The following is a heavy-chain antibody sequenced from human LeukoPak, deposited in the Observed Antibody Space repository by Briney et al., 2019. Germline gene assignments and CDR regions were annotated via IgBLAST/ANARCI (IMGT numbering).Heavy chain of an antibody. Sequence: PGGSLRLSCTASGFTFGDYAMSWVRQAPGKGLEWVGFIRSKAYGGTTEYAASVKGRFTISRDDSKSIAYLQMNSLKTEDTAVYYCTRSSRIAAAGIWGQGTLVTVSS. D-gene: IGHD6-13*01. CDR2: IRSKAYGGTT. J-gene: IGHJ4*02. V-gene: IGHV3-49*04. CDR3: TRSSRIAAAGI. CDR1: GFTFGDYA.